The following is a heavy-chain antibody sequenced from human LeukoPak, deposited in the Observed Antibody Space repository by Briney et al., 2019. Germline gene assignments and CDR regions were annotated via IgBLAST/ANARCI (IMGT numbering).Heavy chain of an antibody. CDR1: GGSISSDY. V-gene: IGHV4-59*01. CDR3: ARASDYDFWSGGDWFDP. Sequence: SETLSLTCTVSGGSISSDYWGWVRQPPGKGLEWVGYIYYSGSTNYNPSLKSRVTISVDTSKNQFSLKLSSVTAADTAVYYCARASDYDFWSGGDWFDPWGQGTLVTVSS. CDR2: IYYSGST. J-gene: IGHJ5*02. D-gene: IGHD3-3*01.